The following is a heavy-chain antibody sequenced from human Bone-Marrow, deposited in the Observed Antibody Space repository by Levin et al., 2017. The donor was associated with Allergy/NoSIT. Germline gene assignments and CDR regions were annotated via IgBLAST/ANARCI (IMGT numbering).Heavy chain of an antibody. Sequence: KISCKASGGTFSSYAISWVRQAPGQGLEWMGGIIPIFGTANYAQKFQGRVTITADESTSTAYMELSSLRSEDTAVYYCASMPSPYSSGWSRFDYWGQGTLVTVSS. CDR1: GGTFSSYA. CDR3: ASMPSPYSSGWSRFDY. CDR2: IIPIFGTA. J-gene: IGHJ4*02. D-gene: IGHD6-19*01. V-gene: IGHV1-69*01.